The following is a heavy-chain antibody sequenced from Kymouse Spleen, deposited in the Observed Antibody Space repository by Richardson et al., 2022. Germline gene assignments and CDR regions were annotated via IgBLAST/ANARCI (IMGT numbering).Heavy chain of an antibody. J-gene: IGHJ4*02. D-gene: IGHD1-7*01. CDR2: INHSGST. V-gene: IGHV4-34*01. CDR3: ARGVNWNYVY. CDR1: GGSFSGYY. Sequence: QVQLQQWGAGLLKPSETLSLTCAVYGGSFSGYYWSWIRQPPGKGLEWIGEINHSGSTNYNPSLKSRVTISVDTSKNQFSLKLSSVTAADTAVYYCARGVNWNYVYWGQGTLVTVSS.